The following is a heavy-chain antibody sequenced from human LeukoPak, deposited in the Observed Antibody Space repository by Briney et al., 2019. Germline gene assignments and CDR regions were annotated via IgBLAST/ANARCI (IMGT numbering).Heavy chain of an antibody. D-gene: IGHD2-2*01. J-gene: IGHJ4*02. Sequence: KPSETLSLTCTVSGGSISSGDYYWSWIRQPPGKGLEWIGYIHYSGSTYYNPSLKSRVTISVDTSKNQFSLKLSSVTAADTAVYYCASLSYGGYADFDYWGQGALVTVSS. CDR1: GGSISSGDYY. CDR3: ASLSYGGYADFDY. CDR2: IHYSGST. V-gene: IGHV4-30-4*01.